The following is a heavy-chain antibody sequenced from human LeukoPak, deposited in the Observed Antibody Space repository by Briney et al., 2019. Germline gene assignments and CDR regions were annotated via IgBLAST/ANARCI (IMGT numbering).Heavy chain of an antibody. Sequence: GGSLRLSCAASGFTFSSHGMHWVRQARGKGLEWVAVISYDGSNKYYADSVKGRFTISRDNSKNTMYLQMNSLRPEDTAVYYCAKSDPYGASPPAYWGQGTLVTVSS. V-gene: IGHV3-30*18. CDR3: AKSDPYGASPPAY. J-gene: IGHJ4*02. CDR1: GFTFSSHG. CDR2: ISYDGSNK. D-gene: IGHD4-17*01.